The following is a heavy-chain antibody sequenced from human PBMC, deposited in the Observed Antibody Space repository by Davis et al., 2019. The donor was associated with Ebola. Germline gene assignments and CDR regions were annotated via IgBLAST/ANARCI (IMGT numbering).Heavy chain of an antibody. CDR3: ARYNSTRAKWFDS. Sequence: ASVKVSCKASGYTFDRYGITWVRQAPGQGLEWMGWISVYNGNTNYAQKLQGRVTMTTDTSTTTAYMELRSLRSDDTAVYYCARYNSTRAKWFDSWGQGTRVIVSS. V-gene: IGHV1-18*01. CDR2: ISVYNGNT. D-gene: IGHD2/OR15-2a*01. CDR1: GYTFDRYG. J-gene: IGHJ5*01.